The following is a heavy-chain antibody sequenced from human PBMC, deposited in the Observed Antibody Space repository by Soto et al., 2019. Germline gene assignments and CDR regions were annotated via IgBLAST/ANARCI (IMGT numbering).Heavy chain of an antibody. V-gene: IGHV3-23*01. CDR1: GFAFGRYA. CDR3: ARDQISGWYDN. Sequence: EVQLLESGGGLVKPGGSLRLSCAASGFAFGRYALSWVRQAPGKGLEWVSAMGGSVDSKSYADSVKGRITISRDDPKNTLFLEMNSLRPDDTAIYFCARDQISGWYDNWGQGTLVTVSS. CDR2: MGGSVDSK. D-gene: IGHD6-19*01. J-gene: IGHJ5*02.